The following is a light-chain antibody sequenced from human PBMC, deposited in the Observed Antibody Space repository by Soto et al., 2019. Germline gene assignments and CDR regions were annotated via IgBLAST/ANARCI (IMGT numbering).Light chain of an antibody. CDR3: QEYKSYST. J-gene: IGKJ2*01. V-gene: IGKV1-5*03. CDR2: KAS. Sequence: DIQMNQSPSTLSASVGDRVTITCRASQSISSWVAWYQQKPGKAPKLLIYKASSLERGVPSRFSGSGSGTEFTLTISSLQPDDFATYYCQEYKSYSTFGQGTKLEIK. CDR1: QSISSW.